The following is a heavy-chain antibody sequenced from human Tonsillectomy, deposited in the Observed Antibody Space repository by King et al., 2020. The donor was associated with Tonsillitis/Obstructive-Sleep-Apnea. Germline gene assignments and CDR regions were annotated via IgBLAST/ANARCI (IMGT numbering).Heavy chain of an antibody. Sequence: VQLVESGRDLVQPGGSLRLSCAASGFTFSMHWIHWVRQGPGKGLVWVSSVNSDGTRTTYADSVKGRFTISRDNAKNTVYLQMNSLRAEDTSVYYCARGPGISADYWGQGTLVTVSS. CDR3: ARGPGISADY. V-gene: IGHV3-74*01. J-gene: IGHJ4*02. CDR2: VNSDGTRT. CDR1: GFTFSMHW.